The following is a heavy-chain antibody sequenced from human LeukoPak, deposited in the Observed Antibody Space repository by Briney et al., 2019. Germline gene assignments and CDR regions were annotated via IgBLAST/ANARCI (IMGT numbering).Heavy chain of an antibody. CDR1: GGSISSYY. D-gene: IGHD6-19*01. CDR2: IYYSGST. Sequence: NSSETLSLTCTVSGGSISSYYWSWIRQPPGKGLEWIGYIYYSGSTNYNPSLKSRVTISVDTSKNQFSLRLNSVTAADTSIYYCARIPTNAVPSAHNGFDIWGQGTMLTVSS. J-gene: IGHJ3*02. CDR3: ARIPTNAVPSAHNGFDI. V-gene: IGHV4-59*08.